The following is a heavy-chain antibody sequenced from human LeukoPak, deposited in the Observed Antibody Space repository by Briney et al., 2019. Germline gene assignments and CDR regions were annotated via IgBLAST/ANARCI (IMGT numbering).Heavy chain of an antibody. CDR2: ISGPGDHT. Sequence: GGSLRLSCTASGFTFSSYSLNWVRQTPGKGLEWVSYISGPGDHTYYADSVKGRFTISRDNSENALYLQMNSLRADDTAVYYCAKDRITIFGVVMDQWGQGTLVTVSS. V-gene: IGHV3-23*01. J-gene: IGHJ4*02. CDR1: GFTFSSYS. CDR3: AKDRITIFGVVMDQ. D-gene: IGHD3-3*01.